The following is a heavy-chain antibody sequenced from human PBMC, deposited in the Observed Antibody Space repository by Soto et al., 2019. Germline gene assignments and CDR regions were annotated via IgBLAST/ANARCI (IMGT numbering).Heavy chain of an antibody. V-gene: IGHV4-31*03. Sequence: SETLSLTCTVSGGSIGSGGYYWSWIRQHPGKGLEWIGYIYYSGSTYYNPSLKSRVTISVDTSKNQFSLKLSSVTAADTAVYYCARDYYNAPRAYAFDIWGQGTMVTVSS. CDR1: GGSIGSGGYY. D-gene: IGHD3-22*01. CDR3: ARDYYNAPRAYAFDI. CDR2: IYYSGST. J-gene: IGHJ3*02.